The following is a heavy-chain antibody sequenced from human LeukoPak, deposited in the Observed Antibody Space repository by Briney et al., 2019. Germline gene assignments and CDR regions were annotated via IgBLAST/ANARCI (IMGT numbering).Heavy chain of an antibody. J-gene: IGHJ4*02. D-gene: IGHD2/OR15-2a*01. CDR2: IKPSGGST. CDR1: GYTFTSYY. CDR3: AREVPENFNFDY. V-gene: IGHV1-46*01. Sequence: ASVKVSCKASGYTFTSYYTHWVRQAPGQGLEWMGIIKPSGGSTLYAQKFQGRVTVTSDMSTSTVYVELSSLRSEDTAVYYCAREVPENFNFDYWGQGTLVTVSS.